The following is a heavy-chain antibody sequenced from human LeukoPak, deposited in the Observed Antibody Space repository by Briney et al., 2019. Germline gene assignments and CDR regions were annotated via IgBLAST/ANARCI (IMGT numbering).Heavy chain of an antibody. J-gene: IGHJ3*02. CDR1: GFTVSSNY. D-gene: IGHD2-2*01. CDR3: ARGVPATAIWDAFDI. V-gene: IGHV3-53*01. Sequence: GGSLRLSCAASGFTVSSNYMSWVRQAPGKGLEWVSVIYSGGSTYYADSVKGRFTISRDNSNNTLYLQMNSPRAEDTAVYYCARGVPATAIWDAFDIWGQGTMVTVSS. CDR2: IYSGGST.